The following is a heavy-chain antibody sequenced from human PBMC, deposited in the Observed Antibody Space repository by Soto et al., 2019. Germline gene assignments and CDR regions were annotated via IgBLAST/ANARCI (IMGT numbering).Heavy chain of an antibody. CDR3: ARRLQRTAVTSNWFDP. Sequence: GESLKISCKGSGYNFNTYWIDWVRQMPGKGLERMGRIYPGDSDTRYSPSFQGQVIISVDKSNNTAYLQWSSLKASDTAIYFCARRLQRTAVTSNWFDPWGQGTLVTVSS. D-gene: IGHD4-17*01. V-gene: IGHV5-51*01. J-gene: IGHJ5*02. CDR2: IYPGDSDT. CDR1: GYNFNTYW.